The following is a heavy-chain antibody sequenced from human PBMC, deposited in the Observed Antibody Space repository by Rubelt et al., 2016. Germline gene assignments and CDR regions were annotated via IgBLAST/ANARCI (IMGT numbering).Heavy chain of an antibody. CDR3: AREASTYYGMDV. J-gene: IGHJ6*02. CDR2: ISSSSSYI. V-gene: IGHV3-21*01. Sequence: SGGGLVQPGGSLRLSCAASGFTFSSYSMNWVRQAPGKGLEWVSSISSSSSYIYYADSVKGRFTISRDNSKNTLYLQMNSLRAEDTAVYYCAREASTYYGMDVWGQGTTVTVSS. D-gene: IGHD2-2*01. CDR1: GFTFSSYS.